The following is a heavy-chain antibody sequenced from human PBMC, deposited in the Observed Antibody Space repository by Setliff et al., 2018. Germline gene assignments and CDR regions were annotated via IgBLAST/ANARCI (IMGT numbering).Heavy chain of an antibody. D-gene: IGHD3-9*01. CDR2: IYYSGST. J-gene: IGHJ4*02. Sequence: SETLSLTCTVSGGSISSSSYYWGWIRQPPGKGLEWIGSIYYSGSTYYNPSLKGRVTISVDTSKNQFSLKLSSVTAADTAVYYCARTLYDYDILTGPGYYFDYWGQGTLVTVS. V-gene: IGHV4-39*07. CDR1: GGSISSSSYY. CDR3: ARTLYDYDILTGPGYYFDY.